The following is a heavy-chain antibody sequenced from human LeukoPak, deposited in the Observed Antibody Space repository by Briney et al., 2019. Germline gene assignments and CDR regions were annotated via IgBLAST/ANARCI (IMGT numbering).Heavy chain of an antibody. CDR3: ARSYCSSTSCPSGY. CDR1: GYTFTGYY. J-gene: IGHJ4*02. V-gene: IGHV1-69*02. D-gene: IGHD2-2*01. Sequence: SVKVSCKASGYTFTGYYMHWVRQAPGQGLEWMGRIIPILGIANYAQKFQGRVTITADKSTSTAYMGLSGLRSKDTAVYYCARSYCSSTSCPSGYWGQGTLVTVSS. CDR2: IIPILGIA.